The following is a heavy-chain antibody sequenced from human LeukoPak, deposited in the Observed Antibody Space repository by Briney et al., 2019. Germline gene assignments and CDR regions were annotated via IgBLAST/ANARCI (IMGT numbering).Heavy chain of an antibody. CDR2: MSSSGST. CDR3: ARVEYSSGWPFLY. D-gene: IGHD6-19*01. V-gene: IGHV4-59*12. Sequence: SETLSLTCIVSGGSISSYYWSWIRQPPGKGLEWIGYMSSSGSTNYNPSLKSRVTISVDKSKNQFSLKLSSVTAADTAVYYCARVEYSSGWPFLYWGQGTLVTVSS. CDR1: GGSISSYY. J-gene: IGHJ4*02.